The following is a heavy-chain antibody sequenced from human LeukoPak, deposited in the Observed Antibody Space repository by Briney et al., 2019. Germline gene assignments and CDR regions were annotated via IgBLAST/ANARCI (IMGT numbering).Heavy chain of an antibody. CDR3: ARGPPVGARGAFNI. CDR1: GGSISSGGYY. V-gene: IGHV4-31*03. Sequence: PSETLSLTCTVSGGSISSGGYYWSWIRQHPGKGLEWIGEINHTGSTNYNPSLKSRVTISVDTSKNQFSLKLSSVTAADTAVYYCARGPPVGARGAFNIWGQGTMVTVSS. J-gene: IGHJ3*02. CDR2: INHTGST. D-gene: IGHD1-26*01.